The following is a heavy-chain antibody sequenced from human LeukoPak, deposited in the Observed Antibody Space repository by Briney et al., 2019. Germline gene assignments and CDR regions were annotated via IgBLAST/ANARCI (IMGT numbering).Heavy chain of an antibody. J-gene: IGHJ5*02. Sequence: SETLSLTCTVSGGSISSYYWSWIRQPPGKGLEWIGYVYYSGSTNYNSSLNSRVTISIDTSKNQFSLRLSSVTAADTAVYYCAKGGDYGSINWFDPWGQGTLVTVSS. CDR1: GGSISSYY. CDR2: VYYSGST. D-gene: IGHD4-17*01. CDR3: AKGGDYGSINWFDP. V-gene: IGHV4-59*01.